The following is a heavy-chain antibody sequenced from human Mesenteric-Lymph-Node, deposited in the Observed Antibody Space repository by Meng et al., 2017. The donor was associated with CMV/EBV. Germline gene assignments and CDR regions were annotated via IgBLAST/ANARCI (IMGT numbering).Heavy chain of an antibody. CDR1: SYG. CDR3: AKDEGYCSSTSCYPVWYFDL. D-gene: IGHD2-2*01. CDR2: IWYDGSNK. Sequence: SYGMDWVRQAPGKGLEWVAVIWYDGSNKYYADSVKGRFTISRDNSKNTLYLQMNSLRAEDTAVYYCAKDEGYCSSTSCYPVWYFDLWGRGTLVTVSS. V-gene: IGHV3-33*06. J-gene: IGHJ2*01.